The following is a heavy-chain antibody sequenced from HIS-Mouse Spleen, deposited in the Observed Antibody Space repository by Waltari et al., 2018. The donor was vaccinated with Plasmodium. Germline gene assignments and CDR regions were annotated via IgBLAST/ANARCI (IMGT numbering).Heavy chain of an antibody. V-gene: IGHV4-34*01. CDR3: ARGPGYSSGWYYFDY. D-gene: IGHD6-19*01. Sequence: QVQLQQWGAGLLKPSETLSLTCAVYGGSFRGSYWSWIRQTPGKGLEWIGEINHSGSTNYNPSLKSRVTISVDTSKNQFSLKLSSVTAADTAVYYCARGPGYSSGWYYFDYWGQGTLVTVSS. CDR2: INHSGST. CDR1: GGSFRGSY. J-gene: IGHJ4*02.